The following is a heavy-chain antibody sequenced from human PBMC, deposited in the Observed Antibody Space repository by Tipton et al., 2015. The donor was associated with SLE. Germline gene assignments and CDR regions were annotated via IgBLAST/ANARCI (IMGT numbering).Heavy chain of an antibody. CDR1: GFTFGSYW. CDR3: ARDRGSWTTMFDYYYMDV. Sequence: GSLRLSCAASGFTFGSYWMSWVRQAPGKGLEWVANIKEDGSEKYYVDSVKGRFTISRDNAKNSVYLQMNTLRAEDTAVYYCARDRGSWTTMFDYYYMDVWGKGTTVTVSS. CDR2: IKEDGSEK. V-gene: IGHV3-7*01. D-gene: IGHD3-3*01. J-gene: IGHJ6*03.